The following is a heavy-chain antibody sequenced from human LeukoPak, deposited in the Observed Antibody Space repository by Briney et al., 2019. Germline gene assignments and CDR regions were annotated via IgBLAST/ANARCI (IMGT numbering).Heavy chain of an antibody. D-gene: IGHD6-6*01. CDR3: ARGREYSSSCFDY. V-gene: IGHV4-59*01. CDR1: GGSISDYY. CDR2: IYYSGST. J-gene: IGHJ4*02. Sequence: SETLSLTCTVSGGSISDYYWSWIRQPPGKGLEWIGDIYYSGSTNYNPSLKSRVTISVDTSKNQFSLKLGSVTAADTAVYYCARGREYSSSCFDYWGQGTLVTVSS.